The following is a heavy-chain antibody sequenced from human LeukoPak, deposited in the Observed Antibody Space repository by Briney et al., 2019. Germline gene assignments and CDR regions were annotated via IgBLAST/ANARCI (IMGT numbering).Heavy chain of an antibody. D-gene: IGHD1-26*01. Sequence: PGGSLRLSCAASGFIFFAYGMTWVRQAPGKGLEWVSSISGSGGCTYYADSVKGRFTISRDNSKNTLYLQMNSLRAEDTAVYYCAKEVYKWELLRVGAFDIWGQGTMVTVSS. J-gene: IGHJ3*02. CDR2: ISGSGGCT. V-gene: IGHV3-23*01. CDR3: AKEVYKWELLRVGAFDI. CDR1: GFIFFAYG.